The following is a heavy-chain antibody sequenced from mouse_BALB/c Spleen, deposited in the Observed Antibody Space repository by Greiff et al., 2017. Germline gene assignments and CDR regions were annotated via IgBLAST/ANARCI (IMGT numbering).Heavy chain of an antibody. D-gene: IGHD2-10*02. V-gene: IGHV5-9-3*01. J-gene: IGHJ4*01. Sequence: EVKLVESGGGLVKPGGSLKLSCAASGFTFSSYAMSWVRQTPEKRLEWVATISSGGSYTYYPDSVKGRFTISRDNAKNTLYLQMSSLRSEDTAMYYCARHQYGNFLGYAMDYWGQGTSVTVSS. CDR1: GFTFSSYA. CDR2: ISSGGSYT. CDR3: ARHQYGNFLGYAMDY.